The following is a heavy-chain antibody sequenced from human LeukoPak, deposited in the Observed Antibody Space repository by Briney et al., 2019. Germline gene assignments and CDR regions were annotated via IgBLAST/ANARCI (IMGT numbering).Heavy chain of an antibody. CDR2: IYYSGST. Sequence: SETLSLTCTVSGGSISSSSYYWGWIRQPPGKGLEWIGGIYYSGSTYYNPSLKSRVTISVDTSKNQFSLKLSSVTAADTAVYYCARHEVIVVVVAAFDYWGQGTLVTVSS. J-gene: IGHJ4*02. CDR3: ARHEVIVVVVAAFDY. D-gene: IGHD2-15*01. CDR1: GGSISSSSYY. V-gene: IGHV4-39*01.